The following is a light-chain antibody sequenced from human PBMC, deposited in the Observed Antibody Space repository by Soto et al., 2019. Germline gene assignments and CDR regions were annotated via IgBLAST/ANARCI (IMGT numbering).Light chain of an antibody. CDR2: GAS. CDR3: QQYNNWPSIT. V-gene: IGKV3-15*01. J-gene: IGKJ5*01. Sequence: GMSQSPATLSVSPGERDTLSCRASQSVSSNLAWYQQKPGQAPRLLIYGASTRATGIPARFSGSGSGTEFTLTISSLQSEDFAVYYCQQYNNWPSITFGQGTRLAIK. CDR1: QSVSSN.